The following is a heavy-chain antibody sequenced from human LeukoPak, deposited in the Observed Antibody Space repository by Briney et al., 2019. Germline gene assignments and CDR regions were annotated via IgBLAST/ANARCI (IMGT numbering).Heavy chain of an antibody. CDR3: ARGQYYYDSSGYENYFDY. Sequence: SETLSLTCNVSGGSISSYYWSWIRQPPGKGLEWIGYIYYSGSTNYNPSLKSRVTISVDTSKNQFSLKLSSVTAADTAVYYCARGQYYYDSSGYENYFDYWGQGTLVTVSS. CDR1: GGSISSYY. D-gene: IGHD3-22*01. J-gene: IGHJ4*02. CDR2: IYYSGST. V-gene: IGHV4-59*01.